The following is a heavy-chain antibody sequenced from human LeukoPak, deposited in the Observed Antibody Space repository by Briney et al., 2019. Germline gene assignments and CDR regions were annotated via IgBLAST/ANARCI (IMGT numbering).Heavy chain of an antibody. D-gene: IGHD5-12*01. V-gene: IGHV1-58*01. CDR2: IVVGSGNT. CDR3: AADWSGYGSHDAFDI. J-gene: IGHJ3*02. CDR1: GFTFTSSA. Sequence: SVKVSCKASGFTFTSSAVQWVRQARGQRLEWIGWIVVGSGNTNYAQKFQERATITRDMSTSTAYMELSSLRSEDTAVYYCAADWSGYGSHDAFDIWGQGTMVTVSS.